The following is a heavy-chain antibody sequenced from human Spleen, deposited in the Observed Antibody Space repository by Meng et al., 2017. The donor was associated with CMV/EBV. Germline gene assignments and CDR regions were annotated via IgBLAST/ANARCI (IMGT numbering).Heavy chain of an antibody. CDR1: GGSISSYY. CDR2: VYYTGSI. CDR3: ARGLFLGVGATRSYYYGMDV. V-gene: IGHV4-59*12. J-gene: IGHJ6*02. D-gene: IGHD1-26*01. Sequence: SETLSLTCTVSGGSISSYYWSWIRQPPGKGLEWIGYVYYTGSINYNPSLKSRVTISVDTSKNQFSLKLSSVTAADTAVYYCARGLFLGVGATRSYYYGMDVWGQGTTVTVSS.